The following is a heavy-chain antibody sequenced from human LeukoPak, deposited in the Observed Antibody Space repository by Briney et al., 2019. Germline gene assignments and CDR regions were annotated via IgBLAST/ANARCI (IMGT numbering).Heavy chain of an antibody. Sequence: SETLSLTCAVYGVSFSGYYWSWLRQPPGKGLEGVGEINHSGSTNYNPSLKSRVTISVDTSKNQFSLKLSSVTAADTAVYSCARGSHPTRGYYYFDYWGQGTLVTVSS. V-gene: IGHV4-34*01. CDR3: ARGSHPTRGYYYFDY. CDR1: GVSFSGYY. D-gene: IGHD3-22*01. CDR2: INHSGST. J-gene: IGHJ4*02.